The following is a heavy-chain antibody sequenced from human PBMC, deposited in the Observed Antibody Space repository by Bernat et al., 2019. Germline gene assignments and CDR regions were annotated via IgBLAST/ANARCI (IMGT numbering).Heavy chain of an antibody. Sequence: EVQLVESGGGLIQPGGSLRLSCAASGFTVSSNYMTWVRQAPGKGLEWVSFIYAGGSTFYADSVQGRFIISRDNSKNTLWLQMNSLRDEDTAVYYCARDANSGSGMIDYRGQGTLGTVPS. J-gene: IGHJ4*02. CDR3: ARDANSGSGMIDY. V-gene: IGHV3-53*01. CDR1: GFTVSSNY. CDR2: IYAGGST. D-gene: IGHD3-10*01.